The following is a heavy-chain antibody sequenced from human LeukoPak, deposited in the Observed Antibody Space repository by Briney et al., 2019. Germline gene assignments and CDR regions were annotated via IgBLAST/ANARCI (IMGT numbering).Heavy chain of an antibody. J-gene: IGHJ4*02. D-gene: IGHD2-15*01. Sequence: ASVKVSCKASGYTFTGYYMHWVRQAPGQGLEWMGWINPNSGGTNYAQKFQGRVTMTRDTSISTAYMELSRLRSDDTAVYYRARDLSFIGYYFDYWGQGTLVTVSS. CDR3: ARDLSFIGYYFDY. CDR1: GYTFTGYY. CDR2: INPNSGGT. V-gene: IGHV1-2*02.